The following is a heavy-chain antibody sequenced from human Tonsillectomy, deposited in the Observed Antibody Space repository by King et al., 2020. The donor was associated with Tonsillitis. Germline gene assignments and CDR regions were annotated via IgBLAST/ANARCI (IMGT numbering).Heavy chain of an antibody. D-gene: IGHD3-3*01. J-gene: IGHJ3*02. CDR3: AKGGFLQWLGRAFDI. V-gene: IGHV3-9*01. Sequence: VQLVESGGDLVQPGRSLRLSCAASGFTFDDYAMHWVRQAPGKGLEWGSGISWNSGSIGYADSVTGRFTISRDNAKNSLSLLMNSLRAEDTALYYCAKGGFLQWLGRAFDIWGQGTMVTVSS. CDR1: GFTFDDYA. CDR2: ISWNSGSI.